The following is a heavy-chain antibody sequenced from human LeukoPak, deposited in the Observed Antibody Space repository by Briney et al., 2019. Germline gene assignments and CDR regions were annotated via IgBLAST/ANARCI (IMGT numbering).Heavy chain of an antibody. CDR2: IYTSGST. CDR1: GGSFSGYY. Sequence: KPSETLSLTCAVYGGSFSGYYWSWIRQPPGKGLEWIGRIYTSGSTNYNPSLKSRVTMSVDTSKNQFSLKLSSVTAADTAVYYCAREGWYRWFDPWGQGTLVTVSS. D-gene: IGHD2-15*01. J-gene: IGHJ5*02. V-gene: IGHV4-4*07. CDR3: AREGWYRWFDP.